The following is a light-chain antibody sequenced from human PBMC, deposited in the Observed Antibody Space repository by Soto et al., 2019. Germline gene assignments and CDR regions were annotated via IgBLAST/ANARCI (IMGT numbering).Light chain of an antibody. V-gene: IGKV1-5*01. Sequence: DIQMTQSPFTLSASVGDRVTITCRASQSISTWMAWYQQKPGKAPKLLIYDASNLETGVPSRFSGRGSGTTFTLTISSLQPDDFATYYCQQYNSYSRTFGQGTKVDIK. CDR2: DAS. J-gene: IGKJ1*01. CDR3: QQYNSYSRT. CDR1: QSISTW.